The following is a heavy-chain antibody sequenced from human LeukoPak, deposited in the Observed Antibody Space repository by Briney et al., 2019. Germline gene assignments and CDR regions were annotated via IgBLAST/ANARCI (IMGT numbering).Heavy chain of an antibody. J-gene: IGHJ5*02. D-gene: IGHD6-13*01. CDR3: ARGGGSSWTKRCDP. Sequence: GGSLRLSCAASGFTFSSYSMNWVRQAPGKGLEWVSSISSSSSYIYYADSVKGRFTISRDNAKNSLYLQMNSLRAEDTAVYYCARGGGSSWTKRCDPWGQGTLVTVSS. V-gene: IGHV3-21*01. CDR2: ISSSSSYI. CDR1: GFTFSSYS.